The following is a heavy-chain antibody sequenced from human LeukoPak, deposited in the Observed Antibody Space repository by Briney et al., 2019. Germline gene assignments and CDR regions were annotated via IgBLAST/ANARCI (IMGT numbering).Heavy chain of an antibody. D-gene: IGHD2-15*01. CDR3: ARGYCSGGSCYSWYYYYGMDV. CDR1: GGSISSYY. CDR2: IYYSGST. Sequence: SETMSLICTVSGGSISSYYWSWIRQPPGKGLEWIGYIYYSGSTNYNPSLKSRVTISLDTSKNQFSLKLSSVNAADTAVYYCARGYCSGGSCYSWYYYYGMDVWGQGTTVTVSS. J-gene: IGHJ6*02. V-gene: IGHV4-59*01.